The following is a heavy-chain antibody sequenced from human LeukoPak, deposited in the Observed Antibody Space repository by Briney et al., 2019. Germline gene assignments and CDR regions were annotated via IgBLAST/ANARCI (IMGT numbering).Heavy chain of an antibody. J-gene: IGHJ4*02. CDR2: ISSNGDNT. CDR1: VFTLSTYV. CDR3: VRGTGY. Sequence: PGGSLRLSCSVSVFTLSTYVMHWVRQAPGKGLEYVSAISSNGDNTYYADSVKGRFTISRDNSKNTLYLQMSSLRADDTAVYYCVRGTGYWGQGTLVTVSS. V-gene: IGHV3-64D*06.